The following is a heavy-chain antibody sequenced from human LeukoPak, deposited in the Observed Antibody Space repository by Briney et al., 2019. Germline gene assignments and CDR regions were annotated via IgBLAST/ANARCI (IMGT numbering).Heavy chain of an antibody. CDR1: GLTFSSYA. J-gene: IGHJ3*01. CDR3: AKDQGSSSGWYSRDGFAL. D-gene: IGHD6-19*01. CDR2: ISSSGDST. Sequence: GGSLRLSCAGSGLTFSSYAMSWVRQAPGKGLEWVSGISSSGDSTFYADSVKGRFTISRDNSKNTLYLQMNSLRAEDTAVYYCAKDQGSSSGWYSRDGFALWGRGTMVTVSS. V-gene: IGHV3-23*01.